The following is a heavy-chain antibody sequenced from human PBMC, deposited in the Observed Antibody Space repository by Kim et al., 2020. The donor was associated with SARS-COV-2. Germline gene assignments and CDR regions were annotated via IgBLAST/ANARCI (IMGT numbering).Heavy chain of an antibody. CDR3: ASAGSVRGVQYYYYGMDV. Sequence: GGSLRLSCAASGFTFSSYGMHWVRQAPGKGLEWVAVISYDGSNKYYADSVKGRFTISRDNSKNTLYLQMNSLRAEDTAVYYCASAGSVRGVQYYYYGMDVWGQGTTVTVSS. D-gene: IGHD3-10*01. CDR2: ISYDGSNK. V-gene: IGHV3-30*03. CDR1: GFTFSSYG. J-gene: IGHJ6*02.